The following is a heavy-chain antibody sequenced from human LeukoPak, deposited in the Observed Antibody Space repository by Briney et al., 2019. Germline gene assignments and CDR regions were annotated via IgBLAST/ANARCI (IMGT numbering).Heavy chain of an antibody. CDR3: ARQRYGDYVLRRSNAFDI. CDR1: GYSFTSYW. CDR2: IYPGDSDT. J-gene: IGHJ3*02. Sequence: GESLKISCQGSGYSFTSYWIAWVRQMPGKGLEWMGIIYPGDSDTRYSPSFQGQVTISADKSISTASLQWSSLKASDTAMYYCARQRYGDYVLRRSNAFDIWGQGTMVTVSS. D-gene: IGHD4-17*01. V-gene: IGHV5-51*01.